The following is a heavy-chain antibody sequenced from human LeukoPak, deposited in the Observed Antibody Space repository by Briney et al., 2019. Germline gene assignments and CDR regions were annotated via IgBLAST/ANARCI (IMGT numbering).Heavy chain of an antibody. J-gene: IGHJ4*02. V-gene: IGHV3-23*01. CDR3: AKAEGDYYDSSGYYATAY. Sequence: GGSLRLSCAASGFTFSSYAMSWVRQAPGKGLEWVSAISGSGGSTYYADSVKGRFTISRDNSKNTLYLQMNSLRAEDTAVYYCAKAEGDYYDSSGYYATAYWGQGTLVTVSS. D-gene: IGHD3-22*01. CDR2: ISGSGGST. CDR1: GFTFSSYA.